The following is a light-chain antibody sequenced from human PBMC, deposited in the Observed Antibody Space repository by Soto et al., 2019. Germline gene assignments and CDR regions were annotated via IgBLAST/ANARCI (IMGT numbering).Light chain of an antibody. J-gene: IGKJ1*01. CDR1: QSVSSTY. Sequence: EIVLTQSPATLSLSPGERATLSCRASQSVSSTYLGWYHQKPGQAPRLLIYGASSRATGIPDRFSGSGSGTDFTLTISRLEPEDYAVYYCQHYGSSLWTFGQGTKVDIK. CDR2: GAS. V-gene: IGKV3-20*01. CDR3: QHYGSSLWT.